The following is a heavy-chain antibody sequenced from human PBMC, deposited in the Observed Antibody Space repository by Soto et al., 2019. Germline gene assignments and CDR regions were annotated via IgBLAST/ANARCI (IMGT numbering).Heavy chain of an antibody. Sequence: GGSLRLSCGASGITFSRCLIIFFRHSPCKGLEWVASISQDGTDTDYVDSVKGRFAISRDNPKNSLYLQMNSLRADDTAVYYCARDPLSYGDYAQTYWYFDLWGRGTRVTVSS. V-gene: IGHV3-7*01. D-gene: IGHD4-17*01. J-gene: IGHJ2*01. CDR2: ISQDGTDT. CDR3: ARDPLSYGDYAQTYWYFDL. CDR1: GITFSRCL.